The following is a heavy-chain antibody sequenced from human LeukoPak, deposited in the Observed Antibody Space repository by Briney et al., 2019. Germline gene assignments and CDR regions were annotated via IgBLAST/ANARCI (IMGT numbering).Heavy chain of an antibody. CDR2: INHSGST. D-gene: IGHD2-2*01. CDR3: ARRLAHCSSTSCRRRGMDV. CDR1: GGSISSYY. J-gene: IGHJ6*03. V-gene: IGHV4-34*01. Sequence: PSETLSLTCTVSGGSISSYYWSWIRQPPGKGLEWIGEINHSGSTNYNPSLKSRVTISVDTSKNQFSLKLSSVTAADTAVYYCARRLAHCSSTSCRRRGMDVWGKGTTVTVSS.